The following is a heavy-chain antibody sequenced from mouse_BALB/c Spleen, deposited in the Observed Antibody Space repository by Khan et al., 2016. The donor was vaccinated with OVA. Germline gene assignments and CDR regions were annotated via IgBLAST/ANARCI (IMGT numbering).Heavy chain of an antibody. V-gene: IGHV9-3-1*01. CDR1: GYTFTNYG. D-gene: IGHD2-10*01. CDR3: ASPPYFADTLDH. Sequence: QIQLVQSGPELKKPGETVKISCKASGYTFTNYGMNWVKQSPGKALKWMGWINTYTGEPTYADDFKGRFAFSLETSASTAYLQINNLKNEDTATCFVASPPYFADTLDHWGKGTSVTVSS. CDR2: INTYTGEP. J-gene: IGHJ4*01.